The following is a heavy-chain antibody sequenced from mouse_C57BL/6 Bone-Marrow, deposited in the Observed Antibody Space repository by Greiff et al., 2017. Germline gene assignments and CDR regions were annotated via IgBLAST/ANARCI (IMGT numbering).Heavy chain of an antibody. Sequence: DVQLVESGGGLVKPGGSLKLSCAASGFTFSSYAMSWVRQTPEKRLEWVATISDGGSYTYYPDNVKGRFPISRDNAKNNLYLQMSHLKSEDTAMYYCARRENYGSTSFAYWGQGTLVTVSA. J-gene: IGHJ3*01. CDR1: GFTFSSYA. CDR3: ARRENYGSTSFAY. CDR2: ISDGGSYT. V-gene: IGHV5-4*01. D-gene: IGHD1-1*01.